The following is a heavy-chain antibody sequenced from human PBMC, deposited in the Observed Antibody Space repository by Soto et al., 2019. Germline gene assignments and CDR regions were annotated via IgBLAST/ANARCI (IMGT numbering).Heavy chain of an antibody. V-gene: IGHV1-69*02. J-gene: IGHJ3*02. CDR3: ARGDYGWGSYTDAFDI. CDR1: GGTFSSYT. D-gene: IGHD3-10*01. CDR2: IIPILGIA. Sequence: QVQLVQSGAEVKKPGSSVKVSCKASGGTFSSYTISWVRQAPGQGLEWMGRIIPILGIANYAQKFQGRVTITADKSTSTAYMELSGLRSEDTAVYYCARGDYGWGSYTDAFDIWGQGTMVTVSS.